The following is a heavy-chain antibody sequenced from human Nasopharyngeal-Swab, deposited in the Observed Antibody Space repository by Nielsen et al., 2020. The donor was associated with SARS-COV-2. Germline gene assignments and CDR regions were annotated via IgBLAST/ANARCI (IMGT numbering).Heavy chain of an antibody. CDR2: IIPIFGTA. Sequence: KISCAASGFTFSSYAISWVRQALGQGLEWMGGIIPIFGTANYAQKFQGRVTITADESTSTAYMELSSLRSEDTAVYYCARGGGYSYGPAYYYYMDVWGKGTTVTVSS. CDR3: ARGGGYSYGPAYYYYMDV. D-gene: IGHD5-18*01. CDR1: GFTFSSYA. V-gene: IGHV1-69*01. J-gene: IGHJ6*03.